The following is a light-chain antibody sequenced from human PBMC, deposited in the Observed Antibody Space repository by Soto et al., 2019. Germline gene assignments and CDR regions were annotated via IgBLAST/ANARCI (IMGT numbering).Light chain of an antibody. CDR3: QQYGSSPLST. CDR1: QSVSSSY. CDR2: GAS. V-gene: IGKV3-20*01. J-gene: IGKJ1*01. Sequence: EIVLTQSPGTLSLSPGERATLSCRASQSVSSSYFAWYQQKPGQAPRLLIYGASSRTTGLPDRFSGSGSGTDFPLTISRLEDEDFAVYCWQQYGSSPLSTFGQGTKVEIK.